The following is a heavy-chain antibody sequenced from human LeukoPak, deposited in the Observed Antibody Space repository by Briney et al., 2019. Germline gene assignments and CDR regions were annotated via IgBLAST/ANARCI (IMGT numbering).Heavy chain of an antibody. D-gene: IGHD3-10*01. J-gene: IGHJ4*02. Sequence: ASVKVSCKTSGYSFTSYGISWVRQAPGQGLEWLGWISGYNGRTEHSQKLQGRVTMTTDTSTSTAYMELRSLTSDDTAMYYCARDIGVSQFDYWGQGTLVTVSS. CDR2: ISGYNGRT. V-gene: IGHV1-18*01. CDR1: GYSFTSYG. CDR3: ARDIGVSQFDY.